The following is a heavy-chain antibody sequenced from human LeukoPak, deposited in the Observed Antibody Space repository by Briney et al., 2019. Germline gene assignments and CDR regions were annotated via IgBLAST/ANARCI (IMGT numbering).Heavy chain of an antibody. V-gene: IGHV4-39*07. CDR3: ARTTVTSTDP. Sequence: SETLSLTCTVSGGSISGSSYYWGWIRQPPGKGLEWIGSIYYSGSTYYNPSLKSRVTISVDTSKNQFSLKLSSVTAADTAVYYCARTTVTSTDPWGQGTLVTVSS. CDR2: IYYSGST. CDR1: GGSISGSSYY. J-gene: IGHJ5*02. D-gene: IGHD4-17*01.